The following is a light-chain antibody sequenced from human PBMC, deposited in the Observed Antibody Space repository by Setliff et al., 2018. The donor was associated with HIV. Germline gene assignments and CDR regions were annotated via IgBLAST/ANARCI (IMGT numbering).Light chain of an antibody. CDR3: SSYVEVNTFI. CDR1: SNDIGRYDY. CDR2: GVS. Sequence: QSVLTQPPSASGSPGQSITISCTGTSNDIGRYDYVSWFQQQPDKAPKLIIHGVSKRPSGAPDRFSGSKSGNTASLTVSGLRAEDEAYYYCSSYVEVNTFIFGTGTKVTVL. J-gene: IGLJ1*01. V-gene: IGLV2-8*01.